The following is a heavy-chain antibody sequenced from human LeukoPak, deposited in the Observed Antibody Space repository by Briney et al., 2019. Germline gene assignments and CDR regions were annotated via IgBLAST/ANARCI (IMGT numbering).Heavy chain of an antibody. CDR2: INPNSGGT. V-gene: IGHV1-2*07. D-gene: IGHD1-26*01. CDR1: GYTFTGYY. CDR3: ARDRGWVGATTMDY. J-gene: IGHJ4*02. Sequence: ASVKVSCKASGYTFTGYYMHWVRQAPGQGLEWMGWINPNSGGTNYAHKFQGRVTMTRDTSTSTAYMELSRLRSDDTAVYYCARDRGWVGATTMDYWGQGTLVTVSS.